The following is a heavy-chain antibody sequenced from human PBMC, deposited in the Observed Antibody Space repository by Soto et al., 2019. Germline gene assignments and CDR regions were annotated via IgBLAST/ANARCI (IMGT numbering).Heavy chain of an antibody. CDR1: GGSISRYY. J-gene: IGHJ2*01. CDR3: ARYSSSSPGSSWYFDL. Sequence: QVQLQESGPGLVKPSETLSLTCTVSGGSISRYYWSWIRQPPGKGLEGIGSSDYSGSTNYNPSLKSRVTISVDTSKNQFSLKLSSVTAADTAVYYCARYSSSSPGSSWYFDLWGRGTLVTVSS. V-gene: IGHV4-59*01. CDR2: SDYSGST. D-gene: IGHD6-6*01.